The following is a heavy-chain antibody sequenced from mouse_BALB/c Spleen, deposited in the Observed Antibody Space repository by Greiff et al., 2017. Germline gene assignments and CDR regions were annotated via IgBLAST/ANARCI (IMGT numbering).Heavy chain of an antibody. Sequence: QVQLQQSGAELMKPGASVKISCKATGYTFSSYWIEWVKQRPGHGLEWIGEILPGSGSTNYNEKFKGKATFTADTSSNTAYMQLSSLTSEDSAVYYCARRDCGEGHGYWGQGTTLTVSS. D-gene: IGHD2-13*01. CDR3: ARRDCGEGHGY. CDR2: ILPGSGST. CDR1: GYTFSSYW. V-gene: IGHV1-9*01. J-gene: IGHJ2*01.